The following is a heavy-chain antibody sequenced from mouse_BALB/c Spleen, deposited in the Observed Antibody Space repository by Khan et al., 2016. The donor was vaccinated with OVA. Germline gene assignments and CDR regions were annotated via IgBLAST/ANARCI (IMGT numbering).Heavy chain of an antibody. CDR2: ISGTGIYT. V-gene: IGHV5-9*02. J-gene: IGHJ3*01. CDR1: GFAFSSYD. D-gene: IGHD2-1*01. Sequence: EVQLVESGGGLVKPGGSLKLSCAPSGFAFSSYDMSWVRQTPEKRLEWVATISGTGIYTYYPDSVKGRFTISRDNARNTLYLQMSSLRSEDTAFYYCARPSDYGNPWFTYWGQGTLVTVSA. CDR3: ARPSDYGNPWFTY.